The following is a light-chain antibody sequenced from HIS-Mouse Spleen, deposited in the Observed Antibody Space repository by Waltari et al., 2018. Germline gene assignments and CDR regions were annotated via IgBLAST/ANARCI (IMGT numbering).Light chain of an antibody. Sequence: SYELTQPPSVSVSPGQTARITCSGDVLPKKYAYWYQQKSGQAPLLVIYEDSKRPSGIPGRFSGSSSGTMATLTISGAQVEDEADYYGYSTDSSGNHRVFGGGTKLTVL. CDR1: VLPKKY. CDR3: YSTDSSGNHRV. CDR2: EDS. V-gene: IGLV3-10*01. J-gene: IGLJ2*01.